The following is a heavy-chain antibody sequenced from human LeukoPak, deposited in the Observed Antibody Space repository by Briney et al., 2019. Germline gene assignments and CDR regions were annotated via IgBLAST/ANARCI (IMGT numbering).Heavy chain of an antibody. D-gene: IGHD6-13*01. J-gene: IGHJ6*02. V-gene: IGHV4-39*01. CDR1: GGSISSSSYY. CDR2: IYYSGST. Sequence: SETLSLTCTVSGGSISSSSYYWGWIRQPPGKGLEWIGSIYYSGSTYYNPSLKSRVTISVDTSKNQFSLKLSSATAADTAVYYCARHGSSWRDYYYYGMDVWGQGTTVTVSS. CDR3: ARHGSSWRDYYYYGMDV.